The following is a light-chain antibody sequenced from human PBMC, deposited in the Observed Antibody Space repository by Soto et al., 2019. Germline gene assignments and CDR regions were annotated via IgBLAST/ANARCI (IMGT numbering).Light chain of an antibody. Sequence: AIQLTQSPSSLSASLGDRVTVTCRASQGLTSSLAWYQQKPGKAPKLLIYDASSLESGVPSRFSGSGSGTDFTLTISSLQPEDFATYYCQQFNIYPITFGQGTRLEIK. CDR2: DAS. CDR1: QGLTSS. V-gene: IGKV1-13*02. CDR3: QQFNIYPIT. J-gene: IGKJ5*01.